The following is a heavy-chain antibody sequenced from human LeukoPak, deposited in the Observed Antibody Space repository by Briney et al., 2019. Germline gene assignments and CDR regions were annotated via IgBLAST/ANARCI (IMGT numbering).Heavy chain of an antibody. CDR3: ARPGADILTGSLLWDY. CDR2: IYSGGKT. J-gene: IGHJ4*02. D-gene: IGHD3-9*01. CDR1: GFTVSSNY. Sequence: GGSLRLSCAASGFTVSSNYMSWVRQAPGKGLEWVSVIYSGGKTYYADSVKGRFTISRDNSKNTLYLQMNNLRAEDTAVYYCARPGADILTGSLLWDYWGQGTLVTVSS. V-gene: IGHV3-53*01.